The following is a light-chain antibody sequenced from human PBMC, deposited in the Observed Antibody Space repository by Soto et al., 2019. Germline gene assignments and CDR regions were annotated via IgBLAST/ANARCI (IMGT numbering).Light chain of an antibody. CDR3: SSYTSSTTVL. J-gene: IGLJ2*01. CDR2: DVT. V-gene: IGLV2-14*03. CDR1: SSDVGGYNY. Sequence: QSALTQPASVSGSPGQSITISCTGTSSDVGGYNYVSWYQQHPGKAPKLMIYDVTYRPPGFSDRFSGSKSGNTASLTISGLQAEDEAEYFCSSYTSSTTVLFGGGTKLTVL.